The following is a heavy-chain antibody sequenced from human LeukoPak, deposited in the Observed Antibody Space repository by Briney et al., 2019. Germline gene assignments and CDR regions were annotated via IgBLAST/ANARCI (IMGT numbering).Heavy chain of an antibody. CDR1: GFTFNNYA. J-gene: IGHJ4*02. Sequence: GESLKISCAASGFTFNNYAMTWVRQAPGKGLEWVSTINTGGGTYYAASVKGRFTLSRENSRNTLYLQMNSLRAEDTAVYYCARDLHEYYFDYWGQGTLVTVSS. V-gene: IGHV3-23*01. CDR3: ARDLHEYYFDY. CDR2: INTGGGT.